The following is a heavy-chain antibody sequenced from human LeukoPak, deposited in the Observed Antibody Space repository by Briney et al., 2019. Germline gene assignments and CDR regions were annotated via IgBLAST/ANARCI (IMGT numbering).Heavy chain of an antibody. CDR2: IYYSGST. D-gene: IGHD1-26*01. Sequence: SETLSLTCAVYGGSFSGYYGSWIRQPPGKVLEWIGYIYYSGSTYYNPSLKSRVTISVDTSKNQFSLKLSSVTAADTAVYYCARAPRIVGATPFDPWGQGTLVTVSS. CDR3: ARAPRIVGATPFDP. CDR1: GGSFSGYY. J-gene: IGHJ5*02. V-gene: IGHV4-30-4*08.